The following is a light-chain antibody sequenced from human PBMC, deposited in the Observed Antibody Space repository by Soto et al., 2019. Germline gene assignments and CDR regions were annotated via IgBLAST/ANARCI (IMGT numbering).Light chain of an antibody. Sequence: QSVLTQPPSASGTPGQRVTISCSGSSSNIGKNTVNWYQQLPGTAPQLLIYRNNQRPSGVPDRFSGSKSGTSASLTISGLQSDDEADYYCAAWDDGLIGSVAFGGGTKLTV. V-gene: IGLV1-44*01. CDR1: SSNIGKNT. J-gene: IGLJ2*01. CDR3: AAWDDGLIGSVA. CDR2: RNN.